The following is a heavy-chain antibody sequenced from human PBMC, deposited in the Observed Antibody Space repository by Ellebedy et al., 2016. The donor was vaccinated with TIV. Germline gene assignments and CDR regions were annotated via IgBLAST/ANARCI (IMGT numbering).Heavy chain of an antibody. CDR2: IKEDGSTK. CDR1: GFTLSTYW. V-gene: IGHV3-7*01. Sequence: GESLKISXVASGFTLSTYWMHWVRQAPGKGLEWVANIKEDGSTKYYVDSVKGRFTISRDNAKNTLYLQMNSLRAEDTAVYYCARDPGELLPGLADYWGQGTLVTVSS. J-gene: IGHJ4*02. D-gene: IGHD1-26*01. CDR3: ARDPGELLPGLADY.